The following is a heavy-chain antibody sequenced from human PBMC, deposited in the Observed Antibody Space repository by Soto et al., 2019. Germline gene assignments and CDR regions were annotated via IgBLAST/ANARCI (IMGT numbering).Heavy chain of an antibody. Sequence: GGSLRLSCAASGFTVSSNYMSWVRQAPGKGLEWVSVIYSGGSTYYADSVKGRFTISRDNSKNTLYLQMNSLRAEDTAVYYCAKEVAVAGDFDYWGHGTLVTVSS. CDR1: GFTVSSNY. V-gene: IGHV3-53*05. D-gene: IGHD6-19*01. J-gene: IGHJ4*01. CDR2: IYSGGST. CDR3: AKEVAVAGDFDY.